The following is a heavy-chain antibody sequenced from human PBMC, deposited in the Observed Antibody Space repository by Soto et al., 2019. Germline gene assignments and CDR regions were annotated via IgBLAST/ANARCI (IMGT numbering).Heavy chain of an antibody. CDR3: VKVSYFVVVTAIGLFDY. D-gene: IGHD2-21*02. V-gene: IGHV3-23*01. CDR2: IGGSGGDT. J-gene: IGHJ4*02. CDR1: GFTFNSYA. Sequence: GGSLRLSCAASGFTFNSYAMSWVRQAPGKGLEWVSAIGGSGGDTYYADSVKGRFTISRDNSKNTLYLQMNSLRAEDTAVYYCVKVSYFVVVTAIGLFDYWCQGTLVTVSS.